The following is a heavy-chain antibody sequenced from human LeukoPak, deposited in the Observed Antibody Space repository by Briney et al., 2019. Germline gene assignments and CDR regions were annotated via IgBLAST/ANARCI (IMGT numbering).Heavy chain of an antibody. Sequence: ASVKVSCKASGYTFTSYDINWVRQATGQGLEWMGWMNPNSGNTGYAQKFQGRVTMTRNTSISTAYMELSSLRSEDTAVYYCARGLFPYASRGGWFDPWGQGTLVTVSS. CDR2: MNPNSGNT. D-gene: IGHD2-2*01. CDR3: ARGLFPYASRGGWFDP. CDR1: GYTFTSYD. J-gene: IGHJ5*02. V-gene: IGHV1-8*01.